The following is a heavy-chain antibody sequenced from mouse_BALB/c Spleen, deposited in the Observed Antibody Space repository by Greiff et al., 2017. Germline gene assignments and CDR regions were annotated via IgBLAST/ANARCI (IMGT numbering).Heavy chain of an antibody. CDR1: GYSFTYYN. V-gene: IGHV1S135*01. J-gene: IGHJ4*01. Sequence: VHVKQSGPELVKPGASVKVSCKASGYSFTYYNMYWVKQSHGKSLEWIGYIDPYNGGTSYNQKFKGKATLTVDKSSSTAFMHLNSLTSEDSAVYYCARKGDMITTFYAMDYWGQGTSVTVSS. CDR3: ARKGDMITTFYAMDY. CDR2: IDPYNGGT. D-gene: IGHD2-4*01.